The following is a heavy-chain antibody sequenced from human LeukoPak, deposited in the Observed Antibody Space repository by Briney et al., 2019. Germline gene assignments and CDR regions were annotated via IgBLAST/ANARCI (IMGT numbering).Heavy chain of an antibody. CDR2: ISAYNGNT. Sequence: ASVKVSCKASGYTFTSYGICWVRQAPGQGLEWMGWISAYNGNTNYAQKLQGRVTMTTDTSTSTAYMELRSLRSDDTAVYYCASGIESLADGGNGFFDYWGQGTLVTVSS. D-gene: IGHD4-23*01. CDR1: GYTFTSYG. V-gene: IGHV1-18*01. CDR3: ASGIESLADGGNGFFDY. J-gene: IGHJ4*02.